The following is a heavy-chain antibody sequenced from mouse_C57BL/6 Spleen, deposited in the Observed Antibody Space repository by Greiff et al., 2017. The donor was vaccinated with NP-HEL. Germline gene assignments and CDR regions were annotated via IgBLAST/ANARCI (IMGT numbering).Heavy chain of an antibody. J-gene: IGHJ3*01. CDR3: ARGGNYWFAY. CDR1: GFTFSDYG. D-gene: IGHD2-1*01. V-gene: IGHV5-17*01. CDR2: ISSGSSTI. Sequence: DVKLVESGGGLVKPGGSLKLSCAASGFTFSDYGMHWVRQAPEKGLEWVAYISSGSSTIYYADTVKGRFTISRDNAKNTLFLQMTSLRSEDTAMYYCARGGNYWFAYWGQGTLVTVSA.